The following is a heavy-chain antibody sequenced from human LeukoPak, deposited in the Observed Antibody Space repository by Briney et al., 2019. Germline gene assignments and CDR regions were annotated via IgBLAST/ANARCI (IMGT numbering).Heavy chain of an antibody. J-gene: IGHJ5*02. D-gene: IGHD1-1*01. CDR3: ARVLETNWFDP. Sequence: SETLSLTCAVSGYSISSGYYWGWIRQAPGKGLEWIGSIYHSGSTYYNPSLKSRVTISVDTSKNQFSLKLSSVTAADTAVYYCARVLETNWFDPWGQGTLVTVSS. V-gene: IGHV4-38-2*01. CDR2: IYHSGST. CDR1: GYSISSGYY.